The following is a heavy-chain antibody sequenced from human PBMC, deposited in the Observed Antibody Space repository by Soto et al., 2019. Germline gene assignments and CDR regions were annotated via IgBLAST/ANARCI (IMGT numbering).Heavy chain of an antibody. V-gene: IGHV6-1*01. CDR1: GDSVSSNSAT. CDR2: TYYRSKWYN. D-gene: IGHD6-13*01. CDR3: ARERVQQVHQFDC. J-gene: IGHJ4*02. Sequence: SQTLSLTCDISGDSVSSNSATWNWIRQSPSRGLEWLGRTYYRSKWYNDYAVSMKSRITINPDTSKNQLSLQLNSVGPEDTAVYYCARERVQQVHQFDCWGQGTLVTVSS.